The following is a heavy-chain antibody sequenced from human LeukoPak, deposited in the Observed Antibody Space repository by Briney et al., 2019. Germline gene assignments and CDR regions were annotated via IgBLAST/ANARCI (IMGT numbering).Heavy chain of an antibody. CDR2: IYYSGST. D-gene: IGHD3-3*01. CDR1: GGSISSYY. J-gene: IGHJ5*02. CDR3: ARSEDFWSGYFSFNWFDP. Sequence: SETLSLTCTVSGGSISSYYWSWIRQPPGKGLEWIGYIYYSGSTNYNPSLKSRVTISVGTSKDQFSLKLSSVTAADTAVYYCARSEDFWSGYFSFNWFDPWGQGTLVTVSS. V-gene: IGHV4-59*01.